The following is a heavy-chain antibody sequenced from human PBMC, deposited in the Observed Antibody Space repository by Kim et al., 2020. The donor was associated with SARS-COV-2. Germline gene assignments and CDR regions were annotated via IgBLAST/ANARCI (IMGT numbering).Heavy chain of an antibody. Sequence: ASVKVSCKASGYIFTSYAMNWVRQAPGQGLEWMGWINTNTGNPTYDQGFTGRFVFSLDTSVSTAYLQISSLKAEDTAVYYCARDTVTTRDYYYGMDVWGQGTTGTASS. V-gene: IGHV7-4-1*02. CDR1: GYIFTSYA. CDR2: INTNTGNP. J-gene: IGHJ6*02. CDR3: ARDTVTTRDYYYGMDV. D-gene: IGHD4-17*01.